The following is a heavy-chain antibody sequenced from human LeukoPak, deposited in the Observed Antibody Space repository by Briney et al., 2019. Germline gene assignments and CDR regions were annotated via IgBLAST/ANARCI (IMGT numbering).Heavy chain of an antibody. Sequence: PSETLSLTCAVYGGSFSGYYWSWIRQPPGKGLEWIGEINHSASTNYNPSLKSRVTISVDTSKNQFSLKLSSVTAADTAVYYCARGPLMVYFDYWGQGTLVTVSS. V-gene: IGHV4-34*01. CDR1: GGSFSGYY. CDR2: INHSAST. CDR3: ARGPLMVYFDY. D-gene: IGHD2-8*01. J-gene: IGHJ4*02.